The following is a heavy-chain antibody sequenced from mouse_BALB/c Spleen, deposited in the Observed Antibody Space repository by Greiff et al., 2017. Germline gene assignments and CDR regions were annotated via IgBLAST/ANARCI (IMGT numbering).Heavy chain of an antibody. CDR2: ISYDGSN. J-gene: IGHJ2*01. D-gene: IGHD1-1*01. CDR3: AREVYGHYFDY. Sequence: ESGPGLVKPSQSLSLTCSVTGYSITSGYYWNWIRQFPGNKLEWMGYISYDGSNNYNPSLKNRISITRDTSKNQFFLKLNSVTTEDTATYYCAREVYGHYFDYWGQGTTLTVSS. V-gene: IGHV3-6*02. CDR1: GYSITSGYY.